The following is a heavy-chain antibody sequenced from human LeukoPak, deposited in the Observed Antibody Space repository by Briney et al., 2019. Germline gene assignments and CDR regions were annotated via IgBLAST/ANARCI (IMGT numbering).Heavy chain of an antibody. J-gene: IGHJ2*01. CDR2: IIHIFGTA. D-gene: IGHD3-22*01. V-gene: IGHV1-69*05. CDR3: ARVVVITKWYFDL. Sequence: SVKVSCKASGGILSSYAISWVRQAPGQGLEWMGGIIHIFGTANYAQKFQGRVTITTDESTSTAYMELSSLRSEDTAVYYCARVVVITKWYFDLWGRGTLVTVSS. CDR1: GGILSSYA.